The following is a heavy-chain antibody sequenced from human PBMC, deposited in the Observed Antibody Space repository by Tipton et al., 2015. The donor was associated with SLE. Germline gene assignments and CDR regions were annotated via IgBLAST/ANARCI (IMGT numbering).Heavy chain of an antibody. Sequence: TLSLTCAVSGGSIISSSWWSWVRQPPGKGLEWIGDIYHSESPNYNPSLKSRVTISVDRSKNQFSLKLTSVTAADTAVYYCTSVPRYNWNYIASWGQGTLVSVSS. V-gene: IGHV4-4*02. CDR3: TSVPRYNWNYIAS. D-gene: IGHD1-20*01. CDR1: GGSIISSSW. J-gene: IGHJ4*02. CDR2: IYHSESP.